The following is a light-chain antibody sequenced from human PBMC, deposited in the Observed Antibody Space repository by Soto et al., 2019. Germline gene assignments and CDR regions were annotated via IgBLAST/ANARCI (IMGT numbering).Light chain of an antibody. V-gene: IGKV2-30*01. J-gene: IGKJ1*01. Sequence: DVVMTQSPLSLPVTLGQPASISCRSSQSLVYSDGNTYLNWFQQRPGQSPRRLIYKVSNRDSGVPDRFGGSGSGTDFTLKISRVEAEDVGVYYCMQGTHWPWTFCQGTKLEIK. CDR2: KVS. CDR3: MQGTHWPWT. CDR1: QSLVYSDGNTY.